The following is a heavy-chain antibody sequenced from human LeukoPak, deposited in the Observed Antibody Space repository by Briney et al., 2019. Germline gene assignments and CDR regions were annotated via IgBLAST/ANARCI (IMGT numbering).Heavy chain of an antibody. V-gene: IGHV4-38-2*02. CDR3: AREVGYKEYFDY. CDR2: IYYSGST. D-gene: IGHD5-24*01. J-gene: IGHJ4*02. CDR1: GYLITSGYY. Sequence: SETLSLTCTVSGYLITSGYYWGWIRQPPGKGLEWIGNIYYSGSTNYNPSLKSRVTISVDTSKNQFSLKLSSVTAADTAVYYCAREVGYKEYFDYWGQGTLVTVSS.